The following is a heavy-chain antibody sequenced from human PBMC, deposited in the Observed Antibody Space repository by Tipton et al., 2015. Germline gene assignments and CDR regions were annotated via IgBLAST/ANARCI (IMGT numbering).Heavy chain of an antibody. Sequence: GSLRLSCAVSGFTFRTYAMYWVRLAPGKGLEWVAFISNDGFNQYYANSVKGRFTIYRNYSNTLHLQMSSLRPDDTAVYFCAKPFASGNYFDSWGQGTLVTVSS. V-gene: IGHV3-30*02. CDR1: GFTFRTYA. D-gene: IGHD3-10*01. J-gene: IGHJ4*02. CDR3: AKPFASGNYFDS. CDR2: ISNDGFNQ.